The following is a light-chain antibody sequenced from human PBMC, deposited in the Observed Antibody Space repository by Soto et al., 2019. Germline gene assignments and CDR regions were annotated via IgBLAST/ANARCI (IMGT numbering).Light chain of an antibody. J-gene: IGKJ1*01. CDR3: QQYGSYPRT. V-gene: IGKV1D-16*01. CDR2: AAS. Sequence: DSQMTQSNSSLSASVGDRVTITCRASQGISSWLAWYQQKPEQVPRSLIYAASSRQSGIPDRFSGSGSGTDFTLTISRLEPEDFAVYYCQQYGSYPRTFAQRTKAAIK. CDR1: QGISSW.